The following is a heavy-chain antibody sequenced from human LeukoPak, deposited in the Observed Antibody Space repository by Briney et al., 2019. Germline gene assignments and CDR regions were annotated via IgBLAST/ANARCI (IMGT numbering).Heavy chain of an antibody. Sequence: ASVKVSCKASGHTLTTFPMHCVRQAPGQGLEWVEWSNSGNGNTKYSQEFQDRVTITRDTCASTAYMELSSLRSEDTAVYYCATSTGGGGVFDYWGQGTLVTVSS. CDR2: SNSGNGNT. J-gene: IGHJ4*02. V-gene: IGHV1-3*02. CDR3: ATSTGGGGVFDY. D-gene: IGHD3-16*01. CDR1: GHTLTTFP.